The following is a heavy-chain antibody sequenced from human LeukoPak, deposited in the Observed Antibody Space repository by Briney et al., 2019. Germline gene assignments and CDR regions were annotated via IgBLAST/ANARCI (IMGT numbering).Heavy chain of an antibody. CDR2: IKQDGSEK. CDR1: GFTFSSYW. Sequence: PGGSLRLSCAASGFTFSSYWMSWVRQAPGKGLEWAANIKQDGSEKYYVDSVKGRFTISRDNAKNSLYLQMNSLRAEDTAVYYCARGVTEWFGELIFDYWGQGTLVTVSS. J-gene: IGHJ4*02. D-gene: IGHD3-10*01. CDR3: ARGVTEWFGELIFDY. V-gene: IGHV3-7*01.